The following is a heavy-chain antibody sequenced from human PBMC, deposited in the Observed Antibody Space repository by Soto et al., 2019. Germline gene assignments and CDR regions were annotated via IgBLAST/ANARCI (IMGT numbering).Heavy chain of an antibody. CDR1: GYTFTSYD. Sequence: QVQLVQSGAEVKKPGASVKVSCKASGYTFTSYDINWVRQATGQGLEWMGWMNPNSGNTGYASKFQGRVTMTRNTSISTAEMELSRLGSEETAVYYCARVVPYRRSWYLDDYCGMDVWVQGTTVTVSS. V-gene: IGHV1-8*01. D-gene: IGHD6-13*01. J-gene: IGHJ6*02. CDR2: MNPNSGNT. CDR3: ARVVPYRRSWYLDDYCGMDV.